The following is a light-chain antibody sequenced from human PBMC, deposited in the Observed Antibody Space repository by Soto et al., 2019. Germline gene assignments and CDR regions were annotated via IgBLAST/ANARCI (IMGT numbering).Light chain of an antibody. CDR2: LGS. Sequence: DIVMTQSPLSLPVTPGEPASISCRSSQSLLHSNGYNYLDWYLQKPGQSPQLLIYLGSSRASGVPDRFSGSGSGTDFTLKISRVEADDVGVYYCMQALQTTWYTFGQGTKLEIK. CDR3: MQALQTTWYT. CDR1: QSLLHSNGYNY. V-gene: IGKV2-28*01. J-gene: IGKJ2*01.